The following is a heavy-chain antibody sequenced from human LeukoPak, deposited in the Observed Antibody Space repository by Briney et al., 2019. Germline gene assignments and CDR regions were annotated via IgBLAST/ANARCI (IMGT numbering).Heavy chain of an antibody. CDR3: ARHSAYSSSSGLNL. CDR1: GGSFSGYY. Sequence: PSETLSPTCAVYGGSFSGYYWSWIRQSPGKGLEWIGEINHSGSTNYNPSLKSRVIISLDTSKNQFSLKLSSLTAADTAVFYCARHSAYSSSSGLNLWGQGTLVTVAS. V-gene: IGHV4-34*01. J-gene: IGHJ5*02. CDR2: INHSGST. D-gene: IGHD6-6*01.